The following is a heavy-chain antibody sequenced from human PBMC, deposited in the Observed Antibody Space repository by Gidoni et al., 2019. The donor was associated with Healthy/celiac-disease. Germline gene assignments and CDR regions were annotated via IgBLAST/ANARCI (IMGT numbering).Heavy chain of an antibody. V-gene: IGHV1-69*04. D-gene: IGHD6-6*01. CDR1: GGTFSSYA. Sequence: QVQLVQSGAEVKKPGPSVTVSCKASGGTFSSYAISWVRQAPGQGLEWMGRIIPILGIANYAQKFQGRVTITADKSTSTAYMELSSLRSEDTAVYYCARDDSSSSLVNWGQGTLVTVSS. CDR3: ARDDSSSSLVN. J-gene: IGHJ4*02. CDR2: IIPILGIA.